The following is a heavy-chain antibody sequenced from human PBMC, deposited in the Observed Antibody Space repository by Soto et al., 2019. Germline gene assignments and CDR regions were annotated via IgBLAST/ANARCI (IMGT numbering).Heavy chain of an antibody. CDR3: ARGDYDSSGYYYFLFDY. D-gene: IGHD3-22*01. CDR1: GYTFTSYY. Sequence: ASVNVSCKASGYTFTSYYMHWVRQAPGQGLEWMGIINPSGGSTSYAQKFQGRVTMTRDTSTSTVYMELSSLRSEDTAVYYCARGDYDSSGYYYFLFDYWGQGTLVTVSS. V-gene: IGHV1-46*01. CDR2: INPSGGST. J-gene: IGHJ4*02.